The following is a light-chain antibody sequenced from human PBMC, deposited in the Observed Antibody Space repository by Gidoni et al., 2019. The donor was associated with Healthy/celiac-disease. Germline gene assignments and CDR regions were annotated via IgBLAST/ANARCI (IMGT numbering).Light chain of an antibody. CDR2: DAS. Sequence: EIVLTQSPATLSLSPGERATLSCRASQSVSSYLAWYQQKPGQAPRLRIYDASNRATGIPARFSGSGSGTDFTLTISSLEPEDFAVYYCQQRSTFGPXTKVDIK. CDR3: QQRST. V-gene: IGKV3-11*01. CDR1: QSVSSY. J-gene: IGKJ3*01.